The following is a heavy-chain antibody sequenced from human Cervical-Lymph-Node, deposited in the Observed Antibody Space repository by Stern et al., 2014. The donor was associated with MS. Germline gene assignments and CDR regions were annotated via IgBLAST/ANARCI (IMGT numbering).Heavy chain of an antibody. D-gene: IGHD3-16*01. CDR3: GRGGGSPRRYPMDV. CDR1: GFTFSNYA. Sequence: QLVQSGGDLVQPGGSLRLSCAASGFTFSNYAMNWVRQAPGKGLEWVSVISSSGGGINYADSVKGRFTISRDHSKNTLFLQRGSLRVDDTALYYGGRGGGSPRRYPMDVWGQGTTVTVSS. J-gene: IGHJ6*02. V-gene: IGHV3-23*04. CDR2: ISSSGGGI.